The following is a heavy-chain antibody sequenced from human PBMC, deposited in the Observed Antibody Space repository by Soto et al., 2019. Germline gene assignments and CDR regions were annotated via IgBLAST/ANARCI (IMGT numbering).Heavy chain of an antibody. D-gene: IGHD6-6*01. Sequence: ASVKVSCKASGYTFTGYYMHWVRQAPGQGLEWMGWINPNSGGTNYAQKFQGRVTMTRDTSISTAYMELSRLRSDDTAVYYCARDQAGIAARFWFDPWGQGTLVTVSS. CDR1: GYTFTGYY. V-gene: IGHV1-2*02. J-gene: IGHJ5*02. CDR2: INPNSGGT. CDR3: ARDQAGIAARFWFDP.